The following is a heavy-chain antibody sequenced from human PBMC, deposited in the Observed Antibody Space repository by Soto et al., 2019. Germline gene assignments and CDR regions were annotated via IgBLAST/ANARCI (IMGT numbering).Heavy chain of an antibody. CDR2: ISYDGSNK. CDR1: GFTFSSYW. Sequence: GGSLRLSCAASGFTFSSYWMHWVRQAPGKGLEWVAVISYDGSNKYYADSVKGRFTISRDNSKNTLYLQMNSLRAEDTAVYYCARDKGSGWYPTSLFDYWGQGTLVTVSS. D-gene: IGHD6-19*01. J-gene: IGHJ4*02. CDR3: ARDKGSGWYPTSLFDY. V-gene: IGHV3-30-3*01.